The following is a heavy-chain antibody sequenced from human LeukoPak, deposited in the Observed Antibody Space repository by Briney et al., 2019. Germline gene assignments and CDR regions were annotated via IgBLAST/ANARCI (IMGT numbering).Heavy chain of an antibody. V-gene: IGHV4-59*11. Sequence: PSETLSLTCTVSGGSISSHYWSWIRQPPGKGLEWIGYIDFSGSTNYNPSLKTRVTISVDRSKNQFSLKLSSVTAADTAVYYCARVDSSTWEFDYWAREPWSPSPQ. D-gene: IGHD6-13*01. CDR2: IDFSGST. J-gene: IGHJ4*02. CDR3: ARVDSSTWEFDY. CDR1: GGSISSHY.